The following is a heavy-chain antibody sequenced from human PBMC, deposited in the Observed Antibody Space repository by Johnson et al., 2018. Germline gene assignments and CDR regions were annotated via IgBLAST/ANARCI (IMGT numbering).Heavy chain of an antibody. J-gene: IGHJ3*02. Sequence: VQLVQSGGGLVQPGGSLRLSCAASGFTFDDYAMHWVRQAPGKGLEWVSGISGSGGSTYYADSVKGRFTISRDNSKNTLYLQMNSLRPEDTAVYYCAKGSGAFDIWGQGTMVTVSS. CDR2: ISGSGGST. CDR3: AKGSGAFDI. CDR1: GFTFDDYA. V-gene: IGHV3-23*04.